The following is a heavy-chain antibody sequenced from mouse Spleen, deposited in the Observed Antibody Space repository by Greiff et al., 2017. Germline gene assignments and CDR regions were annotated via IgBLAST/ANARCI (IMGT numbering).Heavy chain of an antibody. Sequence: EVQLQESGPVLVKPGASVKMSCKASGYTFTDYYMNWVKQSHGKSLEWIGVINPYNGGTSYNQKFKGKATLTVDKSSSTAYMELNSLTSEDSAVYYCARGGLLGLDYWGQGTTLTVSS. J-gene: IGHJ2*01. D-gene: IGHD4-1*01. CDR2: INPYNGGT. CDR1: GYTFTDYY. CDR3: ARGGLLGLDY. V-gene: IGHV1-19*01.